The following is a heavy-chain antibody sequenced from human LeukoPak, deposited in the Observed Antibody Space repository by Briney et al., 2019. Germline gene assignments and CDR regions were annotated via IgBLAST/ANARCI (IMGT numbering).Heavy chain of an antibody. V-gene: IGHV3-33*01. CDR1: GFTFSSFG. CDR2: IWYDGTNK. CDR3: ARGPPTDYYDSSGFYYVFDY. J-gene: IGHJ4*02. D-gene: IGHD3-22*01. Sequence: GGSPRLSCAASGFTFSSFGMHWVRQAPGKGLEWVAVIWYDGTNKYYADSVKGRFTISRDNSKNTLYLQMNSLRAEDTAVYFCARGPPTDYYDSSGFYYVFDYWGQGTLVTVSS.